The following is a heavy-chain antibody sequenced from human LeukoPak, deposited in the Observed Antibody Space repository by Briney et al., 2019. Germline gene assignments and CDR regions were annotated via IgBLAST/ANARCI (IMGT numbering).Heavy chain of an antibody. CDR2: MNPNSGNT. D-gene: IGHD6-19*01. CDR3: ARVRAVAGEFDY. Sequence: GASVKVSCKASGYTFTSYDINWVRRATGQGLEWMGWMNPNSGNTGYAQKFQGRVTMTRNTSISTAYMELSSLRFEDTAVYYCARVRAVAGEFDYWGQGTLVTVSS. V-gene: IGHV1-8*01. CDR1: GYTFTSYD. J-gene: IGHJ4*02.